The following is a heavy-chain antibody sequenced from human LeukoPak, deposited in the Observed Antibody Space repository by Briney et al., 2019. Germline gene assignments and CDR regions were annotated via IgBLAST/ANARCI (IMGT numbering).Heavy chain of an antibody. V-gene: IGHV3-9*01. CDR3: ARDPTQYLRYGHFDY. J-gene: IGHJ4*02. Sequence: GGSLRLSCAASGFTFDDYAIHWVRQAPGKGLEWVSGISWNSGSIGYADSVKGRFTISRDNAKNSLYLQMNSLSDEDTAVYYCARDPTQYLRYGHFDYWGQGTLVTVSS. D-gene: IGHD5/OR15-5a*01. CDR2: ISWNSGSI. CDR1: GFTFDDYA.